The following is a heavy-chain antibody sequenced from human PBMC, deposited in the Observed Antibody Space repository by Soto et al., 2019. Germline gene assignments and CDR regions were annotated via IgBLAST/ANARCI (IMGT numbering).Heavy chain of an antibody. Sequence: SETLSLTCAVYGGSFSGYYWSWIRQPPGKGLEWIGEINHSGSTNYNPSLKSRVTISVDTSKNQFSLKLSSVTAADTAVYYCARGRNYYGSGWLRGKYYYYMDVWGKGTTVTVSS. CDR1: GGSFSGYY. D-gene: IGHD3-10*01. CDR3: ARGRNYYGSGWLRGKYYYYMDV. V-gene: IGHV4-34*01. CDR2: INHSGST. J-gene: IGHJ6*03.